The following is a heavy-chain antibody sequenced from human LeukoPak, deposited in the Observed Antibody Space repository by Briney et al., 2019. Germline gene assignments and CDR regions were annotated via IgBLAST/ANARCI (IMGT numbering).Heavy chain of an antibody. CDR3: AKDLYGSGSYQIRLFDY. CDR1: GVTFSSYG. CDR2: IRYDGSNN. J-gene: IGHJ4*02. D-gene: IGHD3-10*01. V-gene: IGHV3-30*02. Sequence: PGGSLRLSCAESGVTFSSYGMHCVRQAPGKGLEWVAFIRYDGSNNFYADSVKGRFTISRDNSKHTLFLQMNSLRAEDTAVYYCAKDLYGSGSYQIRLFDYWGQGTLVTVSS.